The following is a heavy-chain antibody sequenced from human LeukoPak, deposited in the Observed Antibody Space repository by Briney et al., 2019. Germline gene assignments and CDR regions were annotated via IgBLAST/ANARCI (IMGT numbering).Heavy chain of an antibody. V-gene: IGHV3-21*01. CDR2: ISTGSSYM. Sequence: GGSLRLSCAASGFTFSSYSMDWVRQAPGKGLEWVSSISTGSSYMYYADSMKGRFTISRDNAKNSLYLQMNSLRAEDTAVYYCARAGKGIAGRPYYMDVWGKGTTVTVPS. J-gene: IGHJ6*03. CDR3: ARAGKGIAGRPYYMDV. CDR1: GFTFSSYS. D-gene: IGHD6-13*01.